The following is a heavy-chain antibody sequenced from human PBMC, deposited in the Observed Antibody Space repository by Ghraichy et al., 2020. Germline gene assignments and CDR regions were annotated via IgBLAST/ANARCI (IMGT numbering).Heavy chain of an antibody. CDR3: ARVPVWFGEDPYAFDI. Sequence: SVKVSCKASGGTFSSYAISWVRQAPGQGLEWMGGIIPIFGTANYAQKFQGRVTITADESTSTAYMELSSLRSEDTAVYYCARVPVWFGEDPYAFDIWGQGTMVTVSS. CDR2: IIPIFGTA. D-gene: IGHD3-10*01. V-gene: IGHV1-69*13. J-gene: IGHJ3*02. CDR1: GGTFSSYA.